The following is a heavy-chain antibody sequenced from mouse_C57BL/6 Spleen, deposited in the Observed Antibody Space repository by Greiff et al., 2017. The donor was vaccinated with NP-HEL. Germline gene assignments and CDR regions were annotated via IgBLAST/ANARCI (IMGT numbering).Heavy chain of an antibody. CDR2: ISSGSSTI. Sequence: EVQLQESGGGLVKPGGSLTLSCAASGFTFSDYGMHWVRQAPEKGLEWVAYISSGSSTIYYADTVKGRFTISRDNAKNTLFLQMTSLRSEDTAMYYCARNYYGNSYYYAMDYWGQGTSVTVSS. CDR1: GFTFSDYG. D-gene: IGHD2-1*01. CDR3: ARNYYGNSYYYAMDY. J-gene: IGHJ4*01. V-gene: IGHV5-17*01.